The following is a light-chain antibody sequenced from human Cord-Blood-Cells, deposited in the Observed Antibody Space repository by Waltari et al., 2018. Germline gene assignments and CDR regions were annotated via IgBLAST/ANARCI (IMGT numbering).Light chain of an antibody. CDR2: GKN. CDR1: SLRSYY. J-gene: IGLJ1*01. CDR3: NSRDSSGNHYV. Sequence: SSELTQDPAVSVALGQTVRITCQGDSLRSYYASWYQQKPGQAPVLVIYGKNNRPSVIPDRFSGYSSGNTASLTITGAQAEDEADYYCNSRDSSGNHYVFGTGTKVTVL. V-gene: IGLV3-19*01.